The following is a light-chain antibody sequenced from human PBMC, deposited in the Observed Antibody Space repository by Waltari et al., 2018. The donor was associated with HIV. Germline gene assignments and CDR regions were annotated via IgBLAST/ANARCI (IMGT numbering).Light chain of an antibody. V-gene: IGLV3-21*02. CDR3: QVWDSSSDHYV. CDR1: NIGRKS. CDR2: DDS. J-gene: IGLJ1*01. Sequence: SYVLPQPPSVSVAPGQTARITCGGNNIGRKSVNWYHQRPGQAPELVVYDDSDRPSGIPERFSGSKSGNTATLTISRAEAGDEADYYCQVWDSSSDHYVFGAGTKVTV.